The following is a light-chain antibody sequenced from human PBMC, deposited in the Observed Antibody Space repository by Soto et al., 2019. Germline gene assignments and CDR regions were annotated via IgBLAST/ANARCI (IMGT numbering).Light chain of an antibody. CDR2: DAS. Sequence: EIVMTQSPATLSVSPGERVTLSCRARQSVGGNLAWYQQKPGQAPSLLIYDASNRATGIPARFSGSGSGTDFTLTISSLEPEDFAVYYCQQRSNWPRGTFGQGTKVDI. V-gene: IGKV3-11*01. CDR1: QSVGGN. CDR3: QQRSNWPRGT. J-gene: IGKJ1*01.